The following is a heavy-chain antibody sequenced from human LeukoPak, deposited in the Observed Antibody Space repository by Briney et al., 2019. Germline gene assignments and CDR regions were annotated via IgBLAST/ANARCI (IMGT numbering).Heavy chain of an antibody. CDR2: IYHSGST. D-gene: IGHD3-3*01. CDR1: GGSISRGNW. CDR3: AREDYDDSGAWYFDL. Sequence: PSGTLSLTCAVSGGSISRGNWWSWVRLPPGKGLEWIGEIYHSGSTNYNPSLKSRVTISVDKSKNQFSLKLSSVTAADTAVYYCAREDYDDSGAWYFDLWGRGTLVTVSS. J-gene: IGHJ2*01. V-gene: IGHV4-4*02.